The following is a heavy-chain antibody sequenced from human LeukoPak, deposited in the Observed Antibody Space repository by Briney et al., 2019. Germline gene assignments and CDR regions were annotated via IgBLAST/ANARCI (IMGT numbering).Heavy chain of an antibody. CDR1: GYTFTGYY. CDR3: ARDGSSSWYCYYYMDV. Sequence: ASVKVSCKASGYTFTGYYMHWVRQAPGQGLEWMGWINPNSGGTNYAQKFQGRVTMTRDTSISTAYMELSRLRSDDTAVYYCARDGSSSWYCYYYMDVWGKGTTVTISS. D-gene: IGHD6-13*01. V-gene: IGHV1-2*02. J-gene: IGHJ6*03. CDR2: INPNSGGT.